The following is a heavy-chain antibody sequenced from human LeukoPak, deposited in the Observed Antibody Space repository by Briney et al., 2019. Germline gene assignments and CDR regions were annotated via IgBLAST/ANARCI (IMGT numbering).Heavy chain of an antibody. V-gene: IGHV1-24*01. D-gene: IGHD3-22*01. J-gene: IGHJ4*02. CDR2: FDPEDGET. CDR3: ATAIYTRDSSGYLRGISLYYFDY. Sequence: PGASVKVSCKVSGYTLTELSMHWVRQAPGKGLEWMGGFDPEDGETIYAQKFQGRVTMTEDTSTDTAYMELSSLRSEDTAVYYCATAIYTRDSSGYLRGISLYYFDYWGQGTLVTVSS. CDR1: GYTLTELS.